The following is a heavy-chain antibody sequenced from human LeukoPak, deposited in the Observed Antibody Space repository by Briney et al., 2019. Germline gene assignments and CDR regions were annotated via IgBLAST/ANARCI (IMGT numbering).Heavy chain of an antibody. J-gene: IGHJ4*02. V-gene: IGHV3-21*01. CDR1: GFTFSSYS. CDR3: ARASGGYFDY. D-gene: IGHD3-10*01. Sequence: PGGSLRLSCAASGFTFSSYSMNWVRQAPGKGLEWVSSISSSSSYIYYADSVKGRFTISRDNAKNSLYLQMNSLRAKDTAVYYCARASGGYFDYWGQGTLVTVSS. CDR2: ISSSSSYI.